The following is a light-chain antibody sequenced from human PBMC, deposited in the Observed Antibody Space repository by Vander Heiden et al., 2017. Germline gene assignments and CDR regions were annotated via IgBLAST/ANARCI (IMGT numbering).Light chain of an antibody. CDR2: GAS. CDR1: QSISTY. J-gene: IGKJ2*01. CDR3: QQSASTPPDT. Sequence: DIQMTQSPSSLSASVGDRVTITCRASQSISTYLNWYQQKPGKAPKLLIYGASNLQSGVPSRFSGSGSGTDFTLTISSLQPEDFATYYCQQSASTPPDTFGQGTKLEIK. V-gene: IGKV1-39*01.